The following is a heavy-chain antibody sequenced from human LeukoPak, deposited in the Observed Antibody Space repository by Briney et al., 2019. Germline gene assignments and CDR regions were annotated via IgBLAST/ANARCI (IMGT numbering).Heavy chain of an antibody. V-gene: IGHV3-21*01. CDR2: ISSSSSYI. D-gene: IGHD3-16*01. CDR1: GFAVSSNY. CDR3: AIPRMI. J-gene: IGHJ4*02. Sequence: GGSLRLSCAASGFAVSSNYMSWVRQAPGKGLEWVSSISSSSSYIYYADSVKGRFTISRDNAKNSLYLQMNSLRAEDTAVYYCAIPRMIWGQGTLVTVSS.